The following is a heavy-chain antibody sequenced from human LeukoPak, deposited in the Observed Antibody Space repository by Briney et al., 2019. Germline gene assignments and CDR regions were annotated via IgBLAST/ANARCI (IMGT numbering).Heavy chain of an antibody. CDR1: GFTVSSNS. V-gene: IGHV3-53*01. J-gene: IGHJ4*02. CDR2: IYSDNT. CDR3: AKSGSNRFDY. Sequence: GGSLRLSCTVSGFTVSSNSMSWVRQAPGKGLEWVSFIYSDNTHYSDSVKGRFTISRDNSKNTLYLQMNSLRAEDTAVYYCAKSGSNRFDYWGQGTLVTVSS. D-gene: IGHD5-24*01.